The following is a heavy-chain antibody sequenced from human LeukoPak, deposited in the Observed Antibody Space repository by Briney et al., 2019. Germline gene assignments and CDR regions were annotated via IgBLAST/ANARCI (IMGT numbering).Heavy chain of an antibody. CDR3: ARDRGALGITVFGIVNDAFDI. V-gene: IGHV3-66*01. D-gene: IGHD3-3*01. CDR2: IYSGGST. J-gene: IGHJ3*02. Sequence: GGSLRLSCAASGFTFSSYAMSWVRQAPGKGLEWVSIIYSGGSTYYADSVKGRFTISRDNSKNTLYLQMNSLRAEDTAVYYCARDRGALGITVFGIVNDAFDIWGQGTMVTVSS. CDR1: GFTFSSYA.